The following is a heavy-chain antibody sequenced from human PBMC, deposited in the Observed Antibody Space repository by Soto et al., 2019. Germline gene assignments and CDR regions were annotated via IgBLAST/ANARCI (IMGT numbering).Heavy chain of an antibody. V-gene: IGHV3-30-3*01. Sequence: ALRLSCASSGFTFSSYAMHWVRQAPGKGLEWVAVISYDGSNKYYADSVKGRFTISRDNSKNTLYLQMNSLRAEDTAVYYCARDWEEAFDYWGQGTLVTVSS. J-gene: IGHJ4*02. D-gene: IGHD1-26*01. CDR1: GFTFSSYA. CDR2: ISYDGSNK. CDR3: ARDWEEAFDY.